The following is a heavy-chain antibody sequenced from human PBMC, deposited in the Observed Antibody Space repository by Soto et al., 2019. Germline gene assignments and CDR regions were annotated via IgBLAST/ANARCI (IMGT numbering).Heavy chain of an antibody. CDR3: ARSSLYGMEV. V-gene: IGHV4-30-4*01. D-gene: IGHD6-6*01. Sequence: PSETLSLTCSASGGTINSGYYYWSWIRQPPGKGLESIGNIYYSGKTYYNPSLKRRLILSIDTTKNQFSLKEGSVTAAATAVYYCARSSLYGMEVWGPGTTVTVS. J-gene: IGHJ6*02. CDR1: GGTINSGYYY. CDR2: IYYSGKT.